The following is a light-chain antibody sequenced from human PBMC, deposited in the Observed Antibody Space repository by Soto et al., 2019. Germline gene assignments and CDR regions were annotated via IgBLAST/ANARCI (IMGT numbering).Light chain of an antibody. Sequence: EMVLTQSAATLSLSPGERATLSCRASQKIDSRYIAWYQKKNGQAPRLLIYGASNRATGIPDRFSGSGSVTDFTLTINRLEPEDFAVYYCYYYGTSPLYTFGQGTKLEIK. CDR2: GAS. CDR3: YYYGTSPLYT. J-gene: IGKJ2*01. V-gene: IGKV3-20*01. CDR1: QKIDSRY.